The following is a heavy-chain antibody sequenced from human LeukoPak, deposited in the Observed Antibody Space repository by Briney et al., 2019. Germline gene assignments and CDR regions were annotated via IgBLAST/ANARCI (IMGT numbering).Heavy chain of an antibody. V-gene: IGHV3-48*03. Sequence: PGGSLRLSCVASRFSFSTSEMSWVRQAPGEGLEWLSYISTTGSDIIYADSVKGRFTTSRDNAKNSPFLQMNSLRAEDTAVYYCARETRDSSGFGAFDIWGRGTMVTVS. CDR1: RFSFSTSE. J-gene: IGHJ3*02. D-gene: IGHD3-22*01. CDR3: ARETRDSSGFGAFDI. CDR2: ISTTGSDI.